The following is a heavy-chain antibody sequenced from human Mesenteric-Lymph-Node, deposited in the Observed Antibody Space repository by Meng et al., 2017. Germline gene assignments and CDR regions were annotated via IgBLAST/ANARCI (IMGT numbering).Heavy chain of an antibody. CDR1: GGSFSDYY. V-gene: IGHV4-34*01. CDR2: INDSGST. J-gene: IGHJ4*02. CDR3: ARATDY. Sequence: SETLSLTCAVYGGSFSDYYWNWIRQSPGKGLEWIGEINDSGSTNYNSSLKSRVTISVDTSRNQFSLKLSSVTAADTAVYYCARATDYWGQGTLVTVSS.